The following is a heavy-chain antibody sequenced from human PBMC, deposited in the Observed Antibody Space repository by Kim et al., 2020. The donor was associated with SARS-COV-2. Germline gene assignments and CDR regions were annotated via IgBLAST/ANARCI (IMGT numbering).Heavy chain of an antibody. CDR1: GYTFTGYY. D-gene: IGHD3-22*01. J-gene: IGHJ3*02. Sequence: ASVKVSCKASGYTFTGYYMHWVRQAPGQGLEWMGWINPNSGGTNYAQKFQGRVTMTRDTSISTAYMELSRLRSDDTAVYYFASQLRITMIVVVHYAFDIWGQGTMVTVSS. CDR3: ASQLRITMIVVVHYAFDI. V-gene: IGHV1-2*02. CDR2: INPNSGGT.